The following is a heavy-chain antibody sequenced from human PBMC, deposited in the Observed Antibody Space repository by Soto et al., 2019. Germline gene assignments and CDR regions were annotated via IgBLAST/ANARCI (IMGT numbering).Heavy chain of an antibody. V-gene: IGHV3-21*01. CDR3: ASVTQWCMHCLDV. Sequence: GGSLRLSCADSRFSFNIYNMNWVRQAPGKGLEWVSSISSSSSYIYYADSVKGRFTVSRDNAKNSLYLQMNSLRAEDTAVYYCASVTQWCMHCLDVWGQGPTVTVSS. J-gene: IGHJ6*02. CDR2: ISSSSSYI. D-gene: IGHD2-8*02. CDR1: RFSFNIYN.